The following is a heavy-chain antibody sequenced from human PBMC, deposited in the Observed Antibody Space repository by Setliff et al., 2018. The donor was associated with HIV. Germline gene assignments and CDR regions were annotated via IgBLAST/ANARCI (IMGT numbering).Heavy chain of an antibody. Sequence: PGGSLRLSCAASGLTFSTHSMNWVRQAPGKGLEWVSYISGSSSPIYYADSVKGRFTISRDNSKNTLYLQMNSLRVEDTAVYFCAKDPPGFSHFLDYWGQGAVVTVSS. CDR1: GLTFSTHS. CDR2: ISGSSSPI. J-gene: IGHJ4*02. CDR3: AKDPPGFSHFLDY. V-gene: IGHV3-48*01.